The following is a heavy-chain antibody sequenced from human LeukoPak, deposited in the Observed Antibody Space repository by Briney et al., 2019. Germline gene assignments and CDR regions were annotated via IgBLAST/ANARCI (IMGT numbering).Heavy chain of an antibody. CDR1: GGTFSSYA. D-gene: IGHD2-15*01. CDR3: AREDGYCSGGNCYSYFDS. V-gene: IGHV1-69*01. Sequence: SVKVSCKASGGTFSSYAISWVRQAPGQGLEWMGGIIPIFGTANYAQKFQGRVTITADESTSTAYMELSSLRSEDTAVYYCAREDGYCSGGNCYSYFDSWGQGTLVTVSS. J-gene: IGHJ4*02. CDR2: IIPIFGTA.